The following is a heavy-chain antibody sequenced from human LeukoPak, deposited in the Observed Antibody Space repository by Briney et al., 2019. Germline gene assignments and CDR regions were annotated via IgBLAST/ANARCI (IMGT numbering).Heavy chain of an antibody. Sequence: GASVKVSCKASGFTSTSSAAQWVRQARGQRLEWIGWIVVGSGNTNYAQKFQERVTITRDMSTSLVYMELSSLRSEDTVVYYCAAEAAYYYDSRDAFDVWGQGTMVTVSS. V-gene: IGHV1-58*01. CDR1: GFTSTSSA. CDR2: IVVGSGNT. J-gene: IGHJ3*01. D-gene: IGHD3-22*01. CDR3: AAEAAYYYDSRDAFDV.